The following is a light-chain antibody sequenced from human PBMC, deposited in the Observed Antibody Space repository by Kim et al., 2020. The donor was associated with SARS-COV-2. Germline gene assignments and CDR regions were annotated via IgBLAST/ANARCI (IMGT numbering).Light chain of an antibody. CDR2: GAS. CDR1: QSVTTK. CDR3: QQYNNWPPWT. Sequence: SPGERSTLSCRASQSVTTKLAWYQQKPGQAPRLLIYGASTRATGIPVRFSGSGSGTEFTLAISSLQSEDSGVYYCQQYNNWPPWTFGQGTKVEIK. J-gene: IGKJ1*01. V-gene: IGKV3-15*01.